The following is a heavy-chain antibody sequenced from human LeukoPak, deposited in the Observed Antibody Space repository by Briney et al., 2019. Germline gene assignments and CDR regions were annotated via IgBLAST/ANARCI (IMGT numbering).Heavy chain of an antibody. Sequence: GGSLRLSCAASGFTFSSYGMHWVRQAPGKGLEWVAVISYDGSNKYYADSVKGRFTISRDNSKNTLYLQMNSLRAEDTAVYYCAKDLAAPGLRYFDWLFPPAFDIRGQGTMVTVSS. CDR2: ISYDGSNK. CDR3: AKDLAAPGLRYFDWLFPPAFDI. J-gene: IGHJ3*02. D-gene: IGHD3-9*01. V-gene: IGHV3-30*18. CDR1: GFTFSSYG.